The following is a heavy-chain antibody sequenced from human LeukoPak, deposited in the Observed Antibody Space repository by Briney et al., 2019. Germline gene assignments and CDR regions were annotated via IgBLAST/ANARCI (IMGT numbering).Heavy chain of an antibody. Sequence: PSETLSLTCAVYGGSFSGYYWSGIRQPPGKGLDWNGEINHSGSTNYNPSLKSRVTISVDTSKNQFSLKLSSVTAADTAVYYCARGRQAYYYGSGSYNYWGQGTLVTVSS. V-gene: IGHV4-34*01. CDR3: ARGRQAYYYGSGSYNY. CDR2: INHSGST. J-gene: IGHJ4*02. D-gene: IGHD3-10*01. CDR1: GGSFSGYY.